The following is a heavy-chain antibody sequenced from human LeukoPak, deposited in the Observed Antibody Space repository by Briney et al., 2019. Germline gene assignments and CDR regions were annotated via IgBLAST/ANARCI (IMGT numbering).Heavy chain of an antibody. CDR1: GGSISSYY. Sequence: TSETLSLTXTVSGGSISSYYWSWIRQPAGKGLEWIGRIYTSGSTNYNPSLKSRVTMSVDTSKDQFSLKLSFVTAADTAVYYCARVIRTYYYDSSSYYNWFDPWGQGTLVTVSS. V-gene: IGHV4-4*07. D-gene: IGHD3-22*01. CDR2: IYTSGST. CDR3: ARVIRTYYYDSSSYYNWFDP. J-gene: IGHJ5*02.